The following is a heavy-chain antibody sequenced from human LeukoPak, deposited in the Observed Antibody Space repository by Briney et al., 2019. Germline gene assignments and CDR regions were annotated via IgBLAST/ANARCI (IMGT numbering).Heavy chain of an antibody. CDR2: IYPGDSDT. D-gene: IGHD3-22*01. CDR1: GYSFTSYW. CDR3: ARHMDDSSGSTFFQH. V-gene: IGHV5-51*01. Sequence: GESLKISCKGSGYSFTSYWIGWVRQMPGKGLEWMGIIYPGDSDTRYSPSFQGQVTISADKSISTAYLQWSSLKASDTAMYYCARHMDDSSGSTFFQHWGQGTLVTVSS. J-gene: IGHJ1*01.